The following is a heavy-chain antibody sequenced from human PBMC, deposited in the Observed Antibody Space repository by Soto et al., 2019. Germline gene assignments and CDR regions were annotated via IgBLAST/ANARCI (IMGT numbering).Heavy chain of an antibody. CDR2: ISPQGVST. V-gene: IGHV3-64D*06. CDR1: GFAFSSYS. CDR3: VHMMIGRGGFDF. J-gene: IGHJ4*02. D-gene: IGHD2-21*01. Sequence: QPGGSLRLSGSASGFAFSSYSIHWVRHTPWKGLEYVSAISPQGVSTYYADSVKGRFTISRDDSKNTVYLQMSSLRPDDTAVYYCVHMMIGRGGFDFWGQGNLVTVSS.